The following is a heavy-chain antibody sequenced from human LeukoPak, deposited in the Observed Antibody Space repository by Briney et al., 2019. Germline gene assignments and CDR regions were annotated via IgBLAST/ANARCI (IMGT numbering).Heavy chain of an antibody. Sequence: GGSLRLSCAASGFSLSSYEMTWVRQAAGKGLEWVAFINSLSSTKYYADSVQGRFIISTDIAKNSLFLQMNSLRDEDTAVYYCARIAGNYSSTLEDWGQGTLVTVSS. CDR1: GFSLSSYE. J-gene: IGHJ4*02. D-gene: IGHD2-2*01. CDR3: ARIAGNYSSTLED. V-gene: IGHV3-48*03. CDR2: INSLSSTK.